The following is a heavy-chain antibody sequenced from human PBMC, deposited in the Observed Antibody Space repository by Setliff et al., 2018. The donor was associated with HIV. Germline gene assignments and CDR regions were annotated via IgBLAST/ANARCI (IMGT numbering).Heavy chain of an antibody. Sequence: ASVKVSCKASGDAFNSYAINWVRQATGRGLEWMGWMNPNSGNTGYAQKFQGRVTMTRNTSISTAYMELSSLRSEDTAMYYCARFSYGSVWPETDYWGQGTLVTVSS. J-gene: IGHJ4*02. CDR1: GDAFNSYA. CDR3: ARFSYGSVWPETDY. D-gene: IGHD6-25*01. V-gene: IGHV1-8*01. CDR2: MNPNSGNT.